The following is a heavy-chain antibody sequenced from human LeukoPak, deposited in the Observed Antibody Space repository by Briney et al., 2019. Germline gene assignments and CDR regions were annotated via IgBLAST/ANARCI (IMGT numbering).Heavy chain of an antibody. CDR2: MNPNSGNT. CDR3: ARGRWEYSYGNYYYGMDV. J-gene: IGHJ6*02. CDR1: GYTFTSYD. Sequence: ASVKVSCKASGYTFTSYDINWVRQATGQGLEWMGWMNPNSGNTGYAQKFQGRVTMTRNTSISTAYMELSSLRSEDTAVYYCARGRWEYSYGNYYYGMDVWGQGTTVTVSS. D-gene: IGHD5-18*01. V-gene: IGHV1-8*01.